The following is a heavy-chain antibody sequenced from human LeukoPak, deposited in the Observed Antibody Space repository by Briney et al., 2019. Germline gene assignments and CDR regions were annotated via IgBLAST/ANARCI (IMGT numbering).Heavy chain of an antibody. D-gene: IGHD3-22*01. CDR3: ARARNDDSSGYYPDY. V-gene: IGHV1-69*13. J-gene: IGHJ4*02. CDR2: IIPIFGIA. CDR1: GGTFSSYA. Sequence: GASVKVSCKASGGTFSSYAISWVRQAPGQGLEWMGGIIPIFGIANYAQKFQGRVTITADESTSTAYMELSSLRSEDTAVYYCARARNDDSSGYYPDYWGQGTLVTVSS.